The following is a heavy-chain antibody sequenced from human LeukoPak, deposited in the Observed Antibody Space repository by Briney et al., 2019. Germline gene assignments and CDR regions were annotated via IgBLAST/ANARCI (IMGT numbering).Heavy chain of an antibody. Sequence: ASVKVSCKASGYTFTGYYMHWVRQAPGQGLEWMGWINPNSGGTNYAQKFQGRVTMTRDTSISTAYMELSRLRSDDTAVYYCARVPVYYDFWSGYSREGAFGIWGQGTMVTVSS. J-gene: IGHJ3*02. V-gene: IGHV1-2*02. CDR1: GYTFTGYY. CDR3: ARVPVYYDFWSGYSREGAFGI. CDR2: INPNSGGT. D-gene: IGHD3-3*01.